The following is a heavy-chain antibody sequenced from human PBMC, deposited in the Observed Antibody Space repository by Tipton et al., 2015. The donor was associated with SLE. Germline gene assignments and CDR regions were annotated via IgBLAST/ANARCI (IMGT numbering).Heavy chain of an antibody. CDR3: VTGEEPGDY. V-gene: IGHV3-21*03. CDR1: GFPFSGYS. J-gene: IGHJ4*02. CDR2: ISTGSNYI. D-gene: IGHD3-10*01. Sequence: GSLRLSCAVSGFPFSGYSMNWVRQAPGKGLELVSCISTGSNYIYYADSVKGRFTISRDDAKNSLYLQMSSLRGEDTGLYYCVTGEEPGDYWGQGTLVTVSS.